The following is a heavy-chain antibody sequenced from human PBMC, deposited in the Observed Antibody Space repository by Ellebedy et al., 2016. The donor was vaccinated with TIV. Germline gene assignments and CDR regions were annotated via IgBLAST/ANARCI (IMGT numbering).Heavy chain of an antibody. CDR2: IKQDGSER. CDR3: ARDQWLGRAYYWDY. V-gene: IGHV3-7*01. D-gene: IGHD6-19*01. Sequence: GESLKISCAASGFTFSNYWMTWLRQVPGKGQEWVANIKQDGSERYYVDSVKGRFTISRDNAKNSLYLQMNSLTAEDTAVYYCARDQWLGRAYYWDYWGQGTLVTVSS. CDR1: GFTFSNYW. J-gene: IGHJ4*02.